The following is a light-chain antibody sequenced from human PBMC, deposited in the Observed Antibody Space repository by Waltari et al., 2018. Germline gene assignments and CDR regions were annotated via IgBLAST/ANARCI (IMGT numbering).Light chain of an antibody. Sequence: DIQMTQSPSTLSASIGDRVTITCRASQSISGWLAWYQQKPGKAPKLLIFKASNLQSGVPSRVSGSGSGTDFTLTISSLQPDDFATYYCQHYNSYSPITFGQGTRLEIK. V-gene: IGKV1-5*03. CDR1: QSISGW. CDR3: QHYNSYSPIT. CDR2: KAS. J-gene: IGKJ5*01.